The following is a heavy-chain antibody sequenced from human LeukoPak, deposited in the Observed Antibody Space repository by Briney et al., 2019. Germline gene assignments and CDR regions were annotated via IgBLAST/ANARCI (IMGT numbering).Heavy chain of an antibody. CDR3: ATGGYDILTGTYYGMDV. CDR1: GYTFTSYD. CDR2: MNPNSGNT. Sequence: ASVKVSCKASGYTFTSYDINWVRQATGQGLEWMGWMNPNSGNTGYAQKFQGRVTMTRNTSISTAYMELSSLRSEDTAVYYCATGGYDILTGTYYGMDVWGQGTTVTVSS. V-gene: IGHV1-8*01. J-gene: IGHJ6*02. D-gene: IGHD3-9*01.